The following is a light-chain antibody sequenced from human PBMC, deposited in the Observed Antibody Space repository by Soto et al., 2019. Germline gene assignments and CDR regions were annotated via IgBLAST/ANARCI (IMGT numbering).Light chain of an antibody. V-gene: IGLV2-23*01. CDR3: CSYAGGGTWV. CDR1: NSDVGSHYL. Sequence: QLVLTQPASVSGSPGQSITISCSGANSDVGSHYLVSWYQQQPGKAPKLMIYEGSERPSGVSNRFSGSKSGNTASLTISGLQAEDEADYYCCSYAGGGTWVFGGGTQLTVL. J-gene: IGLJ7*01. CDR2: EGS.